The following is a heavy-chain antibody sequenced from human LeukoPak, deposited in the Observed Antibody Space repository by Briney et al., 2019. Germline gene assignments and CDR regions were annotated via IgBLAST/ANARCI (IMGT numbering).Heavy chain of an antibody. Sequence: AGGSLRLSCAASGFTFSNAWMSWVRQAPGKGLEWVSYISSSGSTIYYADSVKGRFTISRDNAKNSLYLQMNSLRAEDTAVYYCARYGPKVYYYYYYMDVWGKGTTVTISS. J-gene: IGHJ6*03. D-gene: IGHD4-17*01. CDR2: ISSSGSTI. CDR1: GFTFSNAW. CDR3: ARYGPKVYYYYYYMDV. V-gene: IGHV3-11*04.